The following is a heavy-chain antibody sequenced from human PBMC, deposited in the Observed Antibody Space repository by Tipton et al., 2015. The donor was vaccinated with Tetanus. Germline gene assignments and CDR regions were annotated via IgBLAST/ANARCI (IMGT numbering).Heavy chain of an antibody. CDR1: GVSITNTNYY. J-gene: IGHJ6*02. V-gene: IGHV4-39*01. CDR2: IYYSGVT. D-gene: IGHD5-24*01. Sequence: TLSLTCSVSGVSITNTNYYWGWIRQPPGMGPEWIGTIYYSGVTHYNPSLKSRVTLSVDTSKNQFSLKLSSVTAADTAVYYCARRWLVGNGLDVWGQGTTVTVSS. CDR3: ARRWLVGNGLDV.